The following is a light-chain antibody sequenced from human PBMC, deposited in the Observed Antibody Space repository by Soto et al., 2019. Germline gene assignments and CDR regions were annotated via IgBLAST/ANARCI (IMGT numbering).Light chain of an antibody. CDR2: WAS. CDR3: QQYSNIPWT. J-gene: IGKJ1*01. CDR1: QSVFYSSKSKNS. V-gene: IGKV4-1*01. Sequence: DIVMTQSPDSLAVSPGERATITCKSSQSVFYSSKSKNSVAWYQQKPGQPPKLLIYWASSRETGVPHRFSGSGNGKDFTLTISSLQAEDVGIYSCQQYSNIPWTFCQGTKVEVK.